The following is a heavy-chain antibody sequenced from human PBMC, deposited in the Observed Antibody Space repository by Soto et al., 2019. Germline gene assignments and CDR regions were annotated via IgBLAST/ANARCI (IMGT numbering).Heavy chain of an antibody. D-gene: IGHD1-26*01. CDR1: GFIFSAFG. Sequence: GGSLRLSCAASGFIFSAFGIHWVRQAPGKGLEWVAFLSHDGSNKYYADSVRGRFTISRDNSKNTVYLQMNSLRPDDTPVYYCARDRDGGTYPYFDNWVQGTRVTVSS. CDR2: LSHDGSNK. J-gene: IGHJ4*02. V-gene: IGHV3-30*03. CDR3: ARDRDGGTYPYFDN.